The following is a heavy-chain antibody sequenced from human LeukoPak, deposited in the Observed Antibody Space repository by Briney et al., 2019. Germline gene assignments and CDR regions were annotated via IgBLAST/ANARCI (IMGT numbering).Heavy chain of an antibody. D-gene: IGHD3-3*01. CDR2: IKQDGSEE. CDR3: ARVWFRSGYSYHDGFDT. CDR1: GFTFSDYW. J-gene: IGHJ3*02. Sequence: GGSLRLSCVASGFTFSDYWMSWVRQAPGKGLEWVANIKQDGSEEYYVDSVKGRFTSSRDNAKNSLYLQMNSLRAADTAVYYCARVWFRSGYSYHDGFDTWGQGTMVTVSS. V-gene: IGHV3-7*01.